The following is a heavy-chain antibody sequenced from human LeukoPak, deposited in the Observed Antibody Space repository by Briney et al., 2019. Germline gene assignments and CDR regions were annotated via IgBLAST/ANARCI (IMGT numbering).Heavy chain of an antibody. CDR2: IYASGGT. CDR1: GGSISSYY. J-gene: IGHJ4*02. D-gene: IGHD1-26*01. CDR3: ASYSGSKAYYVY. V-gene: IGHV4-4*07. Sequence: PSETLSLTCTVSGGSISSYYWSWIRQPAGKGLEWIGRIYASGGTNYNPSLKGRFTMSVDTSKNHFSLKLSSVTAADTAVYYCASYSGSKAYYVYWGQATQVSVSS.